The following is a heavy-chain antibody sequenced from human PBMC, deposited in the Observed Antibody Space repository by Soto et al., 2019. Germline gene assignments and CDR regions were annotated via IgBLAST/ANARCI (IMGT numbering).Heavy chain of an antibody. V-gene: IGHV4-39*01. Sequence: SETLSLTCTVSGDSFGSSAYYWGWIHRAPGKGLEWIGSINSSGSTFSNPSLKSRVTLSVDTSKNQFSLKLTSVTAADTALYYCSRRAPEGFDPWGQGTLVTVS. CDR3: SRRAPEGFDP. CDR1: GDSFGSSAYY. CDR2: INSSGST. J-gene: IGHJ5*02.